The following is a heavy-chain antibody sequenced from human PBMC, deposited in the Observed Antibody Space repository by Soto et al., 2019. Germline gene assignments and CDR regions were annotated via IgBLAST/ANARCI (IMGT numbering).Heavy chain of an antibody. CDR1: GYTFTSYG. CDR2: ISAYNGNT. J-gene: IGHJ6*02. V-gene: IGHV1-18*01. D-gene: IGHD1-26*01. Sequence: ASGKVSCKASGYTFTSYGISWVRQAPGQGLEWMGWISAYNGNTNYAQKLQGRVTMTTDTSTSTAYMELRSLRSDDTAVYYCAVQYSGSYYYYYGMDVWGQGTTVTVSS. CDR3: AVQYSGSYYYYYGMDV.